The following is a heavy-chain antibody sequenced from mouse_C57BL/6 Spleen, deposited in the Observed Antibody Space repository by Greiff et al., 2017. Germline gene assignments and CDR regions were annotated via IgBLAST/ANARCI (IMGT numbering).Heavy chain of an antibody. J-gene: IGHJ1*03. D-gene: IGHD1-1*01. CDR1: GYTFTSYW. CDR3: ARGGYYYGDWYFDV. CDR2: IYPSDSET. V-gene: IGHV1-61*01. Sequence: QVQLQQPGAELVRPGSSVKLSCKASGYTFTSYWMDWVKQRPGQGLEWIGNIYPSDSETHYNQKFKDKATLTVDKSSSPAYMQLSSLTSEDSAVYYCARGGYYYGDWYFDVWGTGTTVTVSS.